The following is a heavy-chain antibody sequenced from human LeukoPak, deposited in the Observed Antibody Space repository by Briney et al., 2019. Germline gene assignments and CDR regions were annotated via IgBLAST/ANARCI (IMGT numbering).Heavy chain of an antibody. CDR1: GGSFSGYY. J-gene: IGHJ6*03. D-gene: IGHD2-15*01. CDR2: INHSGST. V-gene: IGHV4-34*01. Sequence: SETLSLTCAVYGGSFSGYYWSWIRQPPGKGLEWIGEINHSGSTNYNPSLKSRVTISVDTSKNQFSLKLSSVTAADAAVYYCARRRYCSGGSCYLRGYMDVWGKGTTVTISS. CDR3: ARRRYCSGGSCYLRGYMDV.